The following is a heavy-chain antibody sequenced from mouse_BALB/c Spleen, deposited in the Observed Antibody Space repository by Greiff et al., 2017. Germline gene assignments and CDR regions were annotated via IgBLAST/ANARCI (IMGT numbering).Heavy chain of an antibody. D-gene: IGHD2-3*01. V-gene: IGHV14-4*02. CDR1: GFNIKDYY. CDR3: ARLADDTFDY. Sequence: VQLKESGAELVRSGASVKLSCTASGFNIKDYYMHWVKQRPEQGLEWIGWIDPENGDTEYAPKFQGKATMTADTSSNTAYLQLSSLTSEDTAVYYCARLADDTFDYWGQGTTLTVSS. J-gene: IGHJ2*01. CDR2: IDPENGDT.